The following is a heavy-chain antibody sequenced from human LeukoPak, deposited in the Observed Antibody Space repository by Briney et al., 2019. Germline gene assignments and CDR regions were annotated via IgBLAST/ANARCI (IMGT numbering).Heavy chain of an antibody. J-gene: IGHJ5*02. V-gene: IGHV3-48*03. D-gene: IGHD2-2*01. Sequence: PGGSLRLSCAVSGFTFSSYEMEWVRQAPGKGLEWVSHISTSGSTIHYADSVKGRFTISRDNAKHSLFLQMNRLRAEDTAVYYCARGRRICSSTSCFLRILTRASINWFDPWGQGTLVTVSS. CDR3: ARGRRICSSTSCFLRILTRASINWFDP. CDR1: GFTFSSYE. CDR2: ISTSGSTI.